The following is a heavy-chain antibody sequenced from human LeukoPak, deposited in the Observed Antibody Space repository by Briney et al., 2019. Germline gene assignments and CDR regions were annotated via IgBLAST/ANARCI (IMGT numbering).Heavy chain of an antibody. D-gene: IGHD1-1*01. CDR2: ISAYNGNT. V-gene: IGHV1-18*01. CDR3: ARATGTFLYYYGMDV. J-gene: IGHJ6*02. Sequence: ASVKVSCKASGYTFTSYGISWVRQAPGQGLEWMGWISAYNGNTNYAQKLQGRVTMTTDTSTSTAYMELRSLRSDDTAVYYCARATGTFLYYYGMDVWGQGTTVTVPS. CDR1: GYTFTSYG.